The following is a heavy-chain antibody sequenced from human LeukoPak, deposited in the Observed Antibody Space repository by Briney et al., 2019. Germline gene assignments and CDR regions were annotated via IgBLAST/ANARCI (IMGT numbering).Heavy chain of an antibody. Sequence: SETLSLTCTVSGGSISSSGYYWGWIRQPPGKGLEWIASIYYSGSTYYNPSLKSRVTISVDTSKNQLSLKLSSVTAADTAVYYCARAPVTYYYYYYYMDVWGKGTTVTVSS. J-gene: IGHJ6*03. CDR1: GGSISSSGYY. CDR2: IYYSGST. V-gene: IGHV4-39*07. CDR3: ARAPVTYYYYYYYMDV. D-gene: IGHD4-11*01.